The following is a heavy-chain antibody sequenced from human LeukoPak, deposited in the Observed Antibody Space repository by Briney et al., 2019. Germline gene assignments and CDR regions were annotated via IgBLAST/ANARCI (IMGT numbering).Heavy chain of an antibody. J-gene: IGHJ4*02. D-gene: IGHD1/OR15-1a*01. CDR1: GFTFSDYA. Sequence: GGSLRLSCAASGFTFSDYAIHWVRQAPGKGLEWVANIKQDGSEKYYVDSVKGRFTISRDNAKNSLYLQMNSLRAEDTAVYYCARVVEETTGGDYWGQGTLVTVSS. V-gene: IGHV3-7*01. CDR2: IKQDGSEK. CDR3: ARVVEETTGGDY.